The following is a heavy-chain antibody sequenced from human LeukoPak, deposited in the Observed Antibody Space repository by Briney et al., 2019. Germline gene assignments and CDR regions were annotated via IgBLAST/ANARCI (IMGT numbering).Heavy chain of an antibody. V-gene: IGHV3-48*02. CDR1: GFTFSSYS. D-gene: IGHD1-26*01. CDR3: ARDEAYSGTYAVT. Sequence: GGSPRHSPAPPGFTFSSYSMNKVRETPGTGLEGDSYICSSNGTIHYADSVKGRFTISRDNAKNLLFLQMDSLRDEDTAVYYCARDEAYSGTYAVTWGQGTLVTVSS. CDR2: ICSSNGTI. J-gene: IGHJ5*02.